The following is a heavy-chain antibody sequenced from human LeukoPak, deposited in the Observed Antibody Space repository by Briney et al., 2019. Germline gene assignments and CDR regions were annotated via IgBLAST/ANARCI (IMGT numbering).Heavy chain of an antibody. CDR2: INHSGST. Sequence: SETLSLTCAVYGGSFSGYYWSWIRQPPGKGLEWIGEINHSGSTNYNPSLKSRVTISVDTYKNQFSLKLSSVTAADTAVYYCARSSGWPDYWGQGTLVTVSS. CDR1: GGSFSGYY. D-gene: IGHD6-19*01. CDR3: ARSSGWPDY. J-gene: IGHJ4*02. V-gene: IGHV4-34*01.